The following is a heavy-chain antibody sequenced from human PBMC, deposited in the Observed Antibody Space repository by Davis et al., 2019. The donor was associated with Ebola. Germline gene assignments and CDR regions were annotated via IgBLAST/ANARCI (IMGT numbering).Heavy chain of an antibody. Sequence: AASVKVSCKASGYTFTGYYMHWVRQAPGQGLEWMGWINPNSGGTNYAQKFQGWVTMTRDTSISTAYMELSRLRSADTAVYYCARGGGSSKRTMGYWGQGTLVTVSS. CDR1: GYTFTGYY. J-gene: IGHJ4*02. V-gene: IGHV1-2*04. CDR3: ARGGGSSKRTMGY. CDR2: INPNSGGT. D-gene: IGHD1-26*01.